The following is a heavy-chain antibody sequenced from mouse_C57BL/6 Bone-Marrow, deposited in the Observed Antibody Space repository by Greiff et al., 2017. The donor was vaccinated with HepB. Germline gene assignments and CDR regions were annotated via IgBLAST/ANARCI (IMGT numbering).Heavy chain of an antibody. CDR1: GYTFTSYW. J-gene: IGHJ2*01. V-gene: IGHV1-64*01. CDR2: IHPNSGST. CDR3: TRRGIYDYALYY. Sequence: SGAELVKPGASVKLSCKASGYTFTSYWMHWVKQRPGQGLEWIGMIHPNSGSTNYNGKFKSKATLTVDKSSSTAYMQLSSLTSEDSAVYYCTRRGIYDYALYYWGQGTTLTVSS. D-gene: IGHD2-4*01.